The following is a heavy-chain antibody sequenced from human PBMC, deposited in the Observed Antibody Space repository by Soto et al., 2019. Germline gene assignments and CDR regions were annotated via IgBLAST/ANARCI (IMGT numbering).Heavy chain of an antibody. CDR3: ARDAARRGVDWFDP. J-gene: IGHJ5*02. CDR2: IYYSGST. CDR1: GGSISSGGYY. D-gene: IGHD6-6*01. Sequence: PSETLSLTCTVSGGSISSGGYYWSWIRQHPGKGLEWIGYIYYSGSTYYNPSLKSRVTISVDTSKNQFSLKLSSVTAADTAVYYCARDAARRGVDWFDPWGQGTLVTVSS. V-gene: IGHV4-31*03.